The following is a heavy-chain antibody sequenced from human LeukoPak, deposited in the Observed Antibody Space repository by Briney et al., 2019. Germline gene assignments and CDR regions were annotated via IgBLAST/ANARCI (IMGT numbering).Heavy chain of an antibody. Sequence: GGSLRLSCAASGLTFSSYWMSWVRQAPGKGLEWVANIKQDGSEQYYVDSVRGRFTISRDNAKNSLYLQMSSLRAEDTAVYYCASGGLTTVTPADYWGQGTLVTVSS. V-gene: IGHV3-7*03. CDR2: IKQDGSEQ. J-gene: IGHJ4*02. CDR3: ASGGLTTVTPADY. CDR1: GLTFSSYW. D-gene: IGHD4-17*01.